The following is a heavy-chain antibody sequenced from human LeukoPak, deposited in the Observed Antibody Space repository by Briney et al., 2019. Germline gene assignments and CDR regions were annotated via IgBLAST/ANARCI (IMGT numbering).Heavy chain of an antibody. CDR1: GFSLRTSGMC. V-gene: IGHV2-70*11. Sequence: SGPALVKPTQTLTLTCTFSGFSLRTSGMCVSWIRQPPGKALEWLARIDWDDDKYYSTSLKTRLTISKDTSKNQVVFTMTNMDPVDTATYYCARIHRYGPAGYYGMDVWGQGTTVTASS. D-gene: IGHD5-18*01. J-gene: IGHJ6*02. CDR2: IDWDDDK. CDR3: ARIHRYGPAGYYGMDV.